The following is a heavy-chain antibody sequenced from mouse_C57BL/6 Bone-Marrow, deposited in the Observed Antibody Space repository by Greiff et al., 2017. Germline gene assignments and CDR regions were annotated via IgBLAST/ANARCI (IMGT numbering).Heavy chain of an antibody. CDR1: GYAFTNYL. V-gene: IGHV1-54*01. CDR3: ARGKGHYYGSSYVIWDPFAY. D-gene: IGHD1-1*01. CDR2: INPGSGGT. J-gene: IGHJ3*01. Sequence: QVQLQQSGAELVRPGTSVKVSCKASGYAFTNYLIEWVKQRPGQGLESIGVINPGSGGTNYNEKFKGKATLTADKSSSTAYMQLSSLTSEDSAVYFCARGKGHYYGSSYVIWDPFAYWGQGTLVTVSA.